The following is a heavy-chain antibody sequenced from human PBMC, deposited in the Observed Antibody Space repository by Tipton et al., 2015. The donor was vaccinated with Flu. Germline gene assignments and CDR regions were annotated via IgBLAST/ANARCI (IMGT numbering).Heavy chain of an antibody. Sequence: SLRLSCAASGFTFSRYWMNWVRQAPGKGLQWVANINQDGSEKYYVDSVKGRFTISRDNAKNSLYLQMNSLRAEDTALYYCARRDYSNYVSEPKSWFDPWGQGILVTVSS. CDR3: ARRDYSNYVSEPKSWFDP. D-gene: IGHD4-11*01. J-gene: IGHJ5*02. V-gene: IGHV3-7*01. CDR1: GFTFSRYW. CDR2: INQDGSEK.